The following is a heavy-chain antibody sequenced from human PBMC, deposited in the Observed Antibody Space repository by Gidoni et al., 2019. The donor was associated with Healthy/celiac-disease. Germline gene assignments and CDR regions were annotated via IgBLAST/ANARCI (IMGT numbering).Heavy chain of an antibody. CDR3: ARAFGWGSPYYFDY. CDR1: GFTFSSYW. CDR2: IKQEGSEK. Sequence: EVQLVESGGGLVQPGGSLRLSCAASGFTFSSYWMSWVRQAPGKGLEWVANIKQEGSEKYYVDSVKGRFTISRDNAKNSLYLQMNSLRAEDTAVYYCARAFGWGSPYYFDYWGQGTLVTVSS. J-gene: IGHJ4*02. V-gene: IGHV3-7*04. D-gene: IGHD3-10*01.